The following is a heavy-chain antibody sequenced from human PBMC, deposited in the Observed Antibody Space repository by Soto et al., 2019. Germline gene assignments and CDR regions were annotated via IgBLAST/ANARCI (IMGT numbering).Heavy chain of an antibody. V-gene: IGHV4-59*08. CDR2: TDYSGNT. D-gene: IGHD6-19*01. Sequence: QVQLQESGPGLVRPSETLSLTCTVSSDSISSSYWIWIRQSPGKGLEWIGYTDYSGNTNYNPTLKSPVTISGDTSKNQFSLRLSSVTAADTAVYYCARAVGDPLYYLDYWGQGTLVTVSS. CDR3: ARAVGDPLYYLDY. J-gene: IGHJ4*02. CDR1: SDSISSSY.